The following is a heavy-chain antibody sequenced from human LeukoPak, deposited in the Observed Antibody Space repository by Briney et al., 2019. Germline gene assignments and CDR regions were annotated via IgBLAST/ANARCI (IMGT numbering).Heavy chain of an antibody. V-gene: IGHV1-3*01. CDR2: INAGNGNT. D-gene: IGHD3-22*01. J-gene: IGHJ5*02. CDR3: ARLTYYYDSSGQNWFDP. CDR1: GYTFTNYA. Sequence: ASVKVSCKASGYTFTNYAMHWVRQAPGQRLEWMGWINAGNGNTKYSQKFQGRVTITRDTSASTAYMEVSSLRSEDTAVYYCARLTYYYDSSGQNWFDPWGQGTLVTVSS.